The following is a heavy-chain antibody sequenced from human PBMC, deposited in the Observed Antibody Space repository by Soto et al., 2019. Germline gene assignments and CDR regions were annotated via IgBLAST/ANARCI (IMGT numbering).Heavy chain of an antibody. CDR3: IGDGGATDWFDP. CDR2: ISSSSSTI. V-gene: IGHV3-48*01. J-gene: IGHJ5*02. CDR1: GFTFSTYS. Sequence: EVQLVESGGGLVQPGGSLRLSCAASGFTFSTYSMNWVRQAPGKGLEWVSYISSSSSTIYYADSVKGRFTISRDNAKKYLYLQMNSLRGEDTAVYYCIGDGGATDWFDPWGQGAMVTVSS. D-gene: IGHD1-26*01.